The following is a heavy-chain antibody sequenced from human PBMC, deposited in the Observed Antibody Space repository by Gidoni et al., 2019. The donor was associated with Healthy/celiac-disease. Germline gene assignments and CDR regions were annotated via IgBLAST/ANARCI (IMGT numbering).Heavy chain of an antibody. J-gene: IGHJ3*02. V-gene: IGHV3-66*01. CDR2: IISGGST. CDR3: ARVKAEAGKGGYAFDI. CDR1: ALTLRSNY. D-gene: IGHD6-13*01. Sequence: EVQLVESGGGLLQPGASLRLSCAASALTLRSNYMRWVRQAPGKGRGWVSVIISGGSTYYADSVKGRFTSSRDNSKNTLYLQMNSLRAEDAAVYYCARVKAEAGKGGYAFDIWGQGTMVTVSS.